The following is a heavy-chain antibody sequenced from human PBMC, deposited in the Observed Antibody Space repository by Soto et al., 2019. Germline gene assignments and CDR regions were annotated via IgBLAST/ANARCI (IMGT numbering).Heavy chain of an antibody. CDR3: ARDGLKWLLQSGSQPDNFQH. J-gene: IGHJ1*01. CDR1: GFTFSSYS. CDR2: ISSSSSYI. Sequence: GGSLRLSCAASGFTFSSYSMNWVRQAPGKGLEWVSSISSSSSYIYYADSVKGRFTISRDNAKNSLYLQMNGLRAEDTAVYYCARDGLKWLLQSGSQPDNFQHWGQGTLVKVSS. V-gene: IGHV3-21*01. D-gene: IGHD3-3*01.